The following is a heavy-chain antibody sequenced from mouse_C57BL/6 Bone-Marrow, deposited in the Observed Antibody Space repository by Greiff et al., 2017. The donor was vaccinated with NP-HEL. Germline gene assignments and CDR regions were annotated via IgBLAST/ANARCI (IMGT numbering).Heavy chain of an antibody. CDR3: ARGMVTTSAY. D-gene: IGHD2-2*01. CDR2: ISYDGSN. CDR1: GYSITSGYY. V-gene: IGHV3-6*01. J-gene: IGHJ3*01. Sequence: EVQLQESGPGLVKPSQSLSLTCSVTGYSITSGYYWNWIRQFPGNKLEWMGYISYDGSNNYNPSLKNRISITRDTSKNQFFLKLNSVTTEDTATYYCARGMVTTSAYWGQGTLVTVSA.